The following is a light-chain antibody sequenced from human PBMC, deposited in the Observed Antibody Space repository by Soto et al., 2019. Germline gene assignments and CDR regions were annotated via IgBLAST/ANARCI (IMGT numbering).Light chain of an antibody. V-gene: IGLV2-14*01. CDR3: ISYTYSSPPSSSTPVV. CDR2: EVS. CDR1: SSDVGGYNY. J-gene: IGLJ2*01. Sequence: QSALTQPASVSGSPGQSITISCTGTSSDVGGYNYVSWYQQHPGKAPKLMIYEVSNRPSGVSNRFSGSKSGNTASLTISGLQAEEEADYYCISYTYSSPPSSSTPVVFGGGTKVTVL.